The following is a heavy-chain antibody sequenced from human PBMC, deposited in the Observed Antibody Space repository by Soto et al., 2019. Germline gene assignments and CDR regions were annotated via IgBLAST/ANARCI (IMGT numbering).Heavy chain of an antibody. CDR2: IYPGDSDT. CDR1: GYSFTSYW. D-gene: IGHD3-22*01. J-gene: IGHJ6*02. CDR3: ARRAQGYYDSSGYYALLHGMDV. Sequence: PGESLKISCKGSGYSFTSYWIGWVRQMPGKGLEWMGIIYPGDSDTRYSPSFQGQVTISADKSISTAYLQWSSLKASDTAMYYCARRAQGYYDSSGYYALLHGMDVWGQGTTVTVS. V-gene: IGHV5-51*01.